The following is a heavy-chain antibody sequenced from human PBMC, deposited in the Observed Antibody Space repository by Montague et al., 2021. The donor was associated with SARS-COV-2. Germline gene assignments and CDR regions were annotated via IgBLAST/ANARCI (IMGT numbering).Heavy chain of an antibody. V-gene: IGHV3-74*01. Sequence: SLRLSCAASGFTFRSYWMHWVRQAPGKGLVWVPRINSDGSSTGYADSVKGRFTISGDNAKNTLYLQMNSLRAEDTAVYYCARSIGDFWSGYEDYYSAMGVWGQGTAVTVSS. CDR2: INSDGSST. D-gene: IGHD3-3*01. CDR1: GFTFRSYW. CDR3: ARSIGDFWSGYEDYYSAMGV. J-gene: IGHJ6*02.